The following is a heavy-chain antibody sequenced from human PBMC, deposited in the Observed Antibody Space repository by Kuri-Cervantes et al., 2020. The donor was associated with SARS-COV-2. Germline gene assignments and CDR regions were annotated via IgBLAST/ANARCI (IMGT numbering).Heavy chain of an antibody. Sequence: SETLSLTCTVSGASISSSTYYWGWIRQSPGKGLEWLGSIYGSGDTYYSSSLKSRLSLSVDTSKNQFSLKLTSVTAADTAIYYSARHYAFDRFHKWGQGTQVTVSS. CDR1: GASISSSTYY. J-gene: IGHJ4*02. D-gene: IGHD3-9*01. CDR2: IYGSGDT. CDR3: ARHYAFDRFHK. V-gene: IGHV4-39*01.